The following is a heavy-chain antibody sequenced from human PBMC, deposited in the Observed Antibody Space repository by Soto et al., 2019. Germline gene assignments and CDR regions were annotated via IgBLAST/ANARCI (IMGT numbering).Heavy chain of an antibody. CDR2: IIPIPGTA. Sequence: QVQLVQSGAEVKKPGSSVKGSCKASGGTFGSYAISWVRQAPGQGLEWMGGIIPIPGTANYAQKFQGRVTIAADEYTSTAYMELSSLRSEDTAVYYCARSQGSSTSLAIYYYYYYGMEVWGQGTTVTVSS. V-gene: IGHV1-69*01. CDR3: ARSQGSSTSLAIYYYYYYGMEV. J-gene: IGHJ6*02. CDR1: GGTFGSYA. D-gene: IGHD2-2*01.